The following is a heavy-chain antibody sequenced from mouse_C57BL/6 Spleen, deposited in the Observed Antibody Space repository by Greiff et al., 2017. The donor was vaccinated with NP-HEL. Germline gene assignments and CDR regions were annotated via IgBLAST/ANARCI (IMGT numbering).Heavy chain of an antibody. Sequence: EVKLQESGPGLVKPSQSLSLTCSVTGYSITSGYYWNWIRQFPGNKLEWMGFISYDGSNNYNPTLKNRISITRDTSKNQFFLKLNSVTTEDTATYYCAREDYSNYEFAYWGQGTLVTVSA. J-gene: IGHJ3*01. CDR1: GYSITSGYY. V-gene: IGHV3-6*01. CDR3: AREDYSNYEFAY. CDR2: ISYDGSN. D-gene: IGHD2-5*01.